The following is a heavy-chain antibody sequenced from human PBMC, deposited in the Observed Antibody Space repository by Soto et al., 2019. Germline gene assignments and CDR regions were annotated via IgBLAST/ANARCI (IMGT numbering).Heavy chain of an antibody. CDR1: GFTLSSYA. D-gene: IGHD3-22*01. CDR2: ISGSGGTT. Sequence: EVQLLESGGGLVQPGGSLRLSCAASGFTLSSYAMSWVRQAPGKGLECVSAISGSGGTTYYADSVKGRFTISRDTSKNTLYLQMNSPRAEDTAVYYCAKVERYYYDSSGYYSAPLFWGQGTLVTVYS. J-gene: IGHJ4*02. V-gene: IGHV3-23*01. CDR3: AKVERYYYDSSGYYSAPLF.